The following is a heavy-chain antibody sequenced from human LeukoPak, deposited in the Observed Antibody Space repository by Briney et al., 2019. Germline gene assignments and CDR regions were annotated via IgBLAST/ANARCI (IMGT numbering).Heavy chain of an antibody. CDR3: AKARGIAAAGPRMDY. CDR1: GFTFSKYA. Sequence: GGSLRLSCTASGFTFSKYAMNWVRQAPGKGLEGGSTISGSGGSTYYADSVKGRFTISRDNSKNTLYLQMNSLRAEDTAVYYCAKARGIAAAGPRMDYWGQGTLVTVSS. J-gene: IGHJ4*02. CDR2: ISGSGGST. D-gene: IGHD6-13*01. V-gene: IGHV3-23*01.